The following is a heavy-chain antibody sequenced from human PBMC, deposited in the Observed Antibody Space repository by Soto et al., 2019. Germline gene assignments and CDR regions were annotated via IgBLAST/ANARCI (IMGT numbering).Heavy chain of an antibody. CDR3: ASYYYDSSGYYYVPGVY. J-gene: IGHJ4*02. CDR2: IYYSGST. D-gene: IGHD3-22*01. CDR1: GGFIISSSYY. Sequence: SETLSLTCTVSGGFIISSSYYWVWIRQPPGKGLEWIGSIYYSGSTYYNPSLKSRVTISVDTSKNQFSLKLSSVTAADTAVYYCASYYYDSSGYYYVPGVYWGQGTLVTVSS. V-gene: IGHV4-39*01.